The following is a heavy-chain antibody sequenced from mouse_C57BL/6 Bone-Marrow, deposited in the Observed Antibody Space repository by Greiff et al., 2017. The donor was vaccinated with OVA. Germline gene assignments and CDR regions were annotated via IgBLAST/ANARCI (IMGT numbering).Heavy chain of an antibody. Sequence: VQVVESGAELARPGASVKLSCKASGYTFTSYGISWVKQRTGQGLEWIGEIYPRSGNTYYNEKFKGKATLTADKSSSTAYMELRSLTSEDSAVYFCARTGYYYGSRSWFAYWGQGTLVTVSA. CDR3: ARTGYYYGSRSWFAY. V-gene: IGHV1-81*01. CDR2: IYPRSGNT. J-gene: IGHJ3*01. CDR1: GYTFTSYG. D-gene: IGHD1-1*01.